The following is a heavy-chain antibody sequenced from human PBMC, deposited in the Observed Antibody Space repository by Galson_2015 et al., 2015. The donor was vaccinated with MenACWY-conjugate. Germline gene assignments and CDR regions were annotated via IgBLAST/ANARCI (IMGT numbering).Heavy chain of an antibody. Sequence: SVKVSCKASGFTFTSSAVQWVRQARGQRLEWIGWIVVGSGNTTYAQKFQERVTITRDMSTSTAYMELSSLRSEDTAVYYCAAGAHCSGGSCYSSYYYYCGMDVWGQGTTVTVSS. CDR3: AAGAHCSGGSCYSSYYYYCGMDV. CDR1: GFTFTSSA. CDR2: IVVGSGNT. J-gene: IGHJ6*02. V-gene: IGHV1-58*01. D-gene: IGHD2-15*01.